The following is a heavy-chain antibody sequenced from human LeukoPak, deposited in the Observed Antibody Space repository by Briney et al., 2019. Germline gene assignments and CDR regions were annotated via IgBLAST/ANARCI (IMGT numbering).Heavy chain of an antibody. V-gene: IGHV3-23*01. Sequence: GGSLRLSCAASGFTFSSYAMSWVRQAPGRGLEWVSGISESGGSTYYADPVKGRFTISRDNSKNTLYLQMNSLRAEDTAVYYCAKFSKDIWARSGYWGQGTLVTVSS. CDR3: AKFSKDIWARSGY. CDR1: GFTFSSYA. CDR2: ISESGGST. D-gene: IGHD2-15*01. J-gene: IGHJ4*02.